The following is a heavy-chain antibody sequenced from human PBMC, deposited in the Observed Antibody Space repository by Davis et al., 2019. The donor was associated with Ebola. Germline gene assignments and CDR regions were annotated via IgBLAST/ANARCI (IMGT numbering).Heavy chain of an antibody. CDR3: ASLDIVVVPAASIGFDP. J-gene: IGHJ5*02. D-gene: IGHD2-2*03. V-gene: IGHV3-74*01. Sequence: PGGSLRLSCAASGFTFSSYWMHWVRQAPGKGLVWVSRINSDGSSTSYADSVKGRFTISRDNAKNTLYLQMNSLRAEDTAVYYCASLDIVVVPAASIGFDPWGQGTLVTVSS. CDR1: GFTFSSYW. CDR2: INSDGSST.